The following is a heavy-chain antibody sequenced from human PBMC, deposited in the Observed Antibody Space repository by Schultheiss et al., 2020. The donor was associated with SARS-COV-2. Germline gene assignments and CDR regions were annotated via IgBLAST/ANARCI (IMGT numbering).Heavy chain of an antibody. CDR1: GGSISSGGYY. V-gene: IGHV4-61*08. Sequence: SETLSLTCTVSGGSISSGGYYWSWIRQPPGKGLEWIGEINHSGSTNYNPSLKSRVTISVDTSKNQFSLKLSSVTAADTAVYYCARDDPYGSIYYWGQGTLVTVSS. CDR2: INHSGST. CDR3: ARDDPYGSIYY. J-gene: IGHJ4*02. D-gene: IGHD3-10*01.